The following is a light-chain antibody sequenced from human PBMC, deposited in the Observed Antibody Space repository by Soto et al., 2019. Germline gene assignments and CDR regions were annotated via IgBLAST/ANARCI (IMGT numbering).Light chain of an antibody. V-gene: IGKV3-11*01. J-gene: IGKJ5*01. CDR1: QSVSSY. Sequence: EIVLTQSPATLSLSPGERATLSCRASQSVSSYIAWYQQKPGQAPRLLIYDASNRATGIPARFSGSGSGTDFTLTISSLESGDFAVYYCQQRSNWPSITFGQGTRLEI. CDR3: QQRSNWPSIT. CDR2: DAS.